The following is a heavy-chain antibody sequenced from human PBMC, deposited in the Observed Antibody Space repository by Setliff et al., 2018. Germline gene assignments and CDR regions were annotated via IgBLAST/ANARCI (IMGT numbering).Heavy chain of an antibody. CDR2: IFPGNSNT. CDR1: GYSFTNNW. CDR3: ARLGAPASHDAFDI. D-gene: IGHD6-25*01. V-gene: IGHV5-51*01. J-gene: IGHJ3*02. Sequence: PGESLKISCQGSGYSFTNNWIAWVRQMPGKGLECMGIIFPGNSNTRYSPSFQGQVTISADKSITTAYLQWSSLKASDTAMYYCARLGAPASHDAFDIWGQGTMVTVSS.